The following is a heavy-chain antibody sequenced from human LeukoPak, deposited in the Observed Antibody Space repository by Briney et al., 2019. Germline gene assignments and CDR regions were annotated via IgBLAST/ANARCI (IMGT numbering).Heavy chain of an antibody. CDR1: GGSISSSSYY. D-gene: IGHD1-26*01. Sequence: PSETLSLTCTVSGGSISSSSYYWGWIRQPPGKGLEWIGSIYSGSTYYNPSLKSRVTISVDRSKNQFSLKLSSVTAADTAVYYCARDDGVGATNFDYWGQGTLVTVSS. CDR3: ARDDGVGATNFDY. V-gene: IGHV4-39*07. CDR2: IYSGST. J-gene: IGHJ4*02.